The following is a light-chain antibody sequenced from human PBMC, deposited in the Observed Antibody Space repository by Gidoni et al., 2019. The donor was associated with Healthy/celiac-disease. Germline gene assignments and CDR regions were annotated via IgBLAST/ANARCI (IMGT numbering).Light chain of an antibody. CDR1: KLGDKY. J-gene: IGLJ2*01. CDR2: QDS. V-gene: IGLV3-1*01. CDR3: QAWDSSTAVV. Sequence: SYELTQPPSVSVSPGPTASITCSGDKLGDKYACWYQQKPGQSPVLVIYQDSKRPSGIPERFSCSNSGNTATLTISGTQAMDEADYYCQAWDSSTAVVFGGGTKLTVL.